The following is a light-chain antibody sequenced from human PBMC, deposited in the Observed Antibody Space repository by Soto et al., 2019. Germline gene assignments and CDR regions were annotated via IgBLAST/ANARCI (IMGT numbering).Light chain of an antibody. V-gene: IGLV7-43*01. J-gene: IGLJ2*01. CDR1: TGAVTSGYY. CDR2: STG. CDR3: LLYYGGAQV. Sequence: QAVVTQEPSLTVSPGGTVTLTCASSTGAVTSGYYPNWFQQKPGQAPRPLIYSTGNKHSWTPARFSGSLLGGKAALTLSGVQPEDEAEYYCLLYYGGAQVFGGGTKLTVL.